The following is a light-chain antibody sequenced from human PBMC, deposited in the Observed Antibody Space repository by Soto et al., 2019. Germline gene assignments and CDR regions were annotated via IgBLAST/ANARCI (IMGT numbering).Light chain of an antibody. V-gene: IGKV3-20*01. CDR3: QQYGSSPT. CDR2: GAS. CDR1: QSVTSSY. Sequence: EIVLTQSPGTLSLSPGERATLSCRASQSVTSSYLAWYQQKPGQAPRLLIYGASSRATGIPDRFSGSGSGTDFTLTISRLEPEDVAVYYCQQYGSSPTFGQGTRLEMK. J-gene: IGKJ5*01.